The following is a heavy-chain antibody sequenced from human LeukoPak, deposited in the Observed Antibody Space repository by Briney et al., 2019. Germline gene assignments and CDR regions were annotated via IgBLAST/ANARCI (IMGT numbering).Heavy chain of an antibody. V-gene: IGHV3-48*01. J-gene: IGHJ5*02. CDR2: ISSSSSTI. CDR1: GFTFSSYE. D-gene: IGHD1-1*01. Sequence: PGGSLRLSCAASGFTFSSYEMSWVRQAPGKGLEWVSYISSSSSTIYYADSVKGRFTISRDNAKNSLYLQMNSLRAEDTAVYYCARSRYNWNDWFDPWGQGTLVTVSS. CDR3: ARSRYNWNDWFDP.